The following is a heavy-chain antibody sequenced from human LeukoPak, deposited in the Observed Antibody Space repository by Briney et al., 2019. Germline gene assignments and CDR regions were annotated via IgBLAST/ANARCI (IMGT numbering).Heavy chain of an antibody. CDR2: IRSKPYGATT. Sequence: GGSLRLSCKASGFTFSDYHMTWVRQAPGQGLERVGFIRSKPYGATTEYAASVKGRVTISRDDSKSIAYLQMDTLKTEDTAVYFCTRDLIASTDVYYYGLDVWGQGTTVTVSS. J-gene: IGHJ6*02. CDR3: TRDLIASTDVYYYGLDV. CDR1: GFTFSDYH. D-gene: IGHD6-13*01. V-gene: IGHV3-49*04.